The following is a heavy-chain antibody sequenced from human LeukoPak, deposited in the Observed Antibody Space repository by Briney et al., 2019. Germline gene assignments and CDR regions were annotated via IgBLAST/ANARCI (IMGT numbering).Heavy chain of an antibody. D-gene: IGHD3-3*01. Sequence: ASVKVSCKASGYTFTGYYMHWVRQAPGQGLEWMGWINPNSGGTNYAQKFQGRVTMTRDTSISTAYMELSSLRSEDTAVYYCAKEGAEWFTFDYWGQGTLVTVSS. CDR1: GYTFTGYY. CDR3: AKEGAEWFTFDY. V-gene: IGHV1-2*02. CDR2: INPNSGGT. J-gene: IGHJ4*02.